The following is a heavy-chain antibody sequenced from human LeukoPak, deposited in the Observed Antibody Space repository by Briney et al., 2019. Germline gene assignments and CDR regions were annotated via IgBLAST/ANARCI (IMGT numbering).Heavy chain of an antibody. CDR1: GGSINSYY. CDR2: IYTSGST. J-gene: IGHJ6*04. V-gene: IGHV4-4*07. CDR3: ASARTTAFMDV. Sequence: SETLSLTCIVSGGSINSYYWSWIRQPAGKGLEWIGRIYTSGSTNYNPSLKSRVTMSVDTSKNQFSLKLSSVTAADTAVYYCASARTTAFMDVWGKGTTVTVSS. D-gene: IGHD2-2*01.